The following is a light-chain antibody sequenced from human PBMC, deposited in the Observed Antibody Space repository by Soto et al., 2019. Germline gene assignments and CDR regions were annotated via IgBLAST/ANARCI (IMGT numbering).Light chain of an antibody. CDR3: SSYTTSSTLV. CDR1: SSDVGGHNY. J-gene: IGLJ2*01. Sequence: QSVLTQPASVSGSPGQSITISCTGTSSDVGGHNYVSWYQQHPGKVPKLIIYEVSDRPSGTSNRFSGSKSGNTASLTISGLQAEDEADYFCSSYTTSSTLVFGGGTKATVL. V-gene: IGLV2-14*01. CDR2: EVS.